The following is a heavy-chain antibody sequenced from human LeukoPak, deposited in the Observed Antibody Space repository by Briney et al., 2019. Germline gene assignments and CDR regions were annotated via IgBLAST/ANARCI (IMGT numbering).Heavy chain of an antibody. V-gene: IGHV4-39*01. CDR3: ARQGNWFDP. CDR1: GGSLSSSSYY. Sequence: SETLSLTCTVSGGSLSSSSYYWGWIRHPPGKGLEWIGSIYYSGSTYYNPSLKSRVTISVDTSKNQFSLKLSSVTAADTAVYYCARQGNWFDPWGQGTLVTVSS. J-gene: IGHJ5*02. CDR2: IYYSGST.